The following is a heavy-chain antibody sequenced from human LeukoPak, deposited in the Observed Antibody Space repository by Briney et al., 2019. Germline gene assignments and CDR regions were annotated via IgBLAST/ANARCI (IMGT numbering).Heavy chain of an antibody. V-gene: IGHV3-13*01. J-gene: IGHJ4*02. D-gene: IGHD3-16*01. CDR3: ARGGSYGSFGFDY. CDR1: GFTFSSYD. CDR2: TGTAGDT. Sequence: GGSLRLSCAASGFTFSSYDMHWVRQATGKGLEWVSATGTAGDTYYPGSVKGRFTISRENAKNSLYLQMSSLGAGDTAVYYCARGGSYGSFGFDYWGQGTLVTVSS.